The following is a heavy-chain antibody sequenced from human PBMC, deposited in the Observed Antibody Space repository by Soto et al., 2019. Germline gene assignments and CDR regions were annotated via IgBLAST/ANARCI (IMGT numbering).Heavy chain of an antibody. CDR1: GGTFSSYA. D-gene: IGHD6-13*01. CDR2: IIPIFGTA. V-gene: IGHV1-69*01. J-gene: IGHJ6*02. CDR3: ARACPAIAAAGTGGSPSTYYYYGMDV. Sequence: QVQLVQSGAEVKKPGSSVKVSCKASGGTFSSYAISWVRQAPGQGLEWMGGIIPIFGTANYAQKFQGRVTITADESTSTAYMELSSLRSEDTAVSDCARACPAIAAAGTGGSPSTYYYYGMDVWGQGTTVTVSS.